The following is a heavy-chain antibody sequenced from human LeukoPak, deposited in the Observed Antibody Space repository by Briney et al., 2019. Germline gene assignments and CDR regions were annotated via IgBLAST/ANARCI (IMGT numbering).Heavy chain of an antibody. CDR3: ARDGLGSSGFDY. V-gene: IGHV4-31*03. CDR2: IYYSGST. J-gene: IGHJ4*02. CDR1: GGSISSGGYY. Sequence: SETLSLTCTVSGGSISSGGYYWSWIRQHPGKGLEWIGYIYYSGSTYYNPSLKSRVTISVDTSKNQFSLKLSSETAADTAVYYCARDGLGSSGFDYWGQGTLVTVSS. D-gene: IGHD6-6*01.